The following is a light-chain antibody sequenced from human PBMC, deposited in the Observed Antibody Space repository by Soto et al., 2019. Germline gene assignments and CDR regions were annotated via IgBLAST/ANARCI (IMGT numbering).Light chain of an antibody. V-gene: IGLV2-8*01. CDR1: SSDVGGYNY. CDR3: SAYAGSSTWV. CDR2: EVY. Sequence: QSAPTQPPSASGSPGQSVTFSCTGTSSDVGGYNYVSWYRQYPGKAPKLMIYEVYKRPSGVPDRFSGSKSGNTASLTVSGLQPEDEADYYCSAYAGSSTWVFGGGTKLTVL. J-gene: IGLJ2*01.